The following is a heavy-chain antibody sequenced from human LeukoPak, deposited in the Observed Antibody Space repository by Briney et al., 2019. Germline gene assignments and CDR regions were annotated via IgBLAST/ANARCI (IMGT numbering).Heavy chain of an antibody. CDR3: ARGGGRGGSYYRNYFDY. Sequence: SETLSLTCTVSGGSISSYYWSWIRQPPGKGLEWIGYIYYSGSTNYNPSLKSRVTISVDTSKNQFSLKLSSVTAADTAVYYCARGGGRGGSYYRNYFDYWGQGTLVTVSS. CDR2: IYYSGST. D-gene: IGHD1-26*01. V-gene: IGHV4-59*08. J-gene: IGHJ4*02. CDR1: GGSISSYY.